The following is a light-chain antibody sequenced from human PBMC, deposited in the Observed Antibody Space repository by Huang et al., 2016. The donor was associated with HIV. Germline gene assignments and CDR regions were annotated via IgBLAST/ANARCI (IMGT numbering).Light chain of an antibody. J-gene: IGKJ2*01. CDR2: SAS. Sequence: DIQMTQSPSSLSTFVGDRVTITCRASQNINTFLQWYQEKPGKAPRLLIYSASSLEEGVPSRFRGSASGTEVTLTISNLQPDDFATYYCQQSYRTPYTFGQGTKLDI. V-gene: IGKV1-39*01. CDR1: QNINTF. CDR3: QQSYRTPYT.